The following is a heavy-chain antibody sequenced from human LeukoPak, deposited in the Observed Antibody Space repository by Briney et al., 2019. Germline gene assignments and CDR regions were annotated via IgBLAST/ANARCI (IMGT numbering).Heavy chain of an antibody. J-gene: IGHJ6*03. V-gene: IGHV1-8*03. CDR3: ARGRFDMVRGVITHRNYYYYYVDV. CDR2: MNPNSGNT. Sequence: ASVKVSCKASGYTFTSYDINWVRQATGQGLEWMGWMNPNSGNTGYAQKFQGRVTITRNTSISTAYMELSSLRSEDTAVYYCARGRFDMVRGVITHRNYYYYYVDVWGKGTTVTVSS. CDR1: GYTFTSYD. D-gene: IGHD3-10*01.